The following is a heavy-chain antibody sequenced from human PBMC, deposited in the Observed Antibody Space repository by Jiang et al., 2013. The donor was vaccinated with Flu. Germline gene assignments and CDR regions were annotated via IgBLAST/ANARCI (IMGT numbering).Heavy chain of an antibody. V-gene: IGHV3-11*05. J-gene: IGHJ4*02. CDR3: ARGSYDY. Sequence: RFTISRDNAKNSLYLQMNSLRAEDTAVYYCARGSYDYWGQGTLVTVSS.